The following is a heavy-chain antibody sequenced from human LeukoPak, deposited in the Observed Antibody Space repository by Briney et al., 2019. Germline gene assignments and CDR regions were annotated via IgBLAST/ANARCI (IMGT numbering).Heavy chain of an antibody. CDR2: IYPGDSDT. D-gene: IGHD5-12*01. J-gene: IGHJ5*02. CDR3: ARQKVDIVATINWFDP. CDR1: GYSFTSYW. Sequence: GESLKISCKGSGYSFTSYWIGWVRQMPGKGLEWMGIIYPGDSDTRYSPSFQGQVTISADKSISTAYLQWSSLKASGTAMYYCARQKVDIVATINWFDPWGQGTLVTVSS. V-gene: IGHV5-51*01.